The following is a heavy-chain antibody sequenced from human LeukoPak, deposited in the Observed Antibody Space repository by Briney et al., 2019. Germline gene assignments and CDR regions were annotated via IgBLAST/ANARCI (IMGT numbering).Heavy chain of an antibody. D-gene: IGHD3-22*01. CDR2: IYHSGVT. V-gene: IGHV4-38-2*02. CDR3: AKDLYYYDSSVAFDI. Sequence: SETLSLTCSVSGYSISSGYYWAWIRQTPEKGLEWIGTIYHSGVTYYNPSPSSRLTMSVDTSENQFSLNLRSVIAADTAVYYCAKDLYYYDSSVAFDIWGQGTMVTVSS. CDR1: GYSISSGYY. J-gene: IGHJ3*02.